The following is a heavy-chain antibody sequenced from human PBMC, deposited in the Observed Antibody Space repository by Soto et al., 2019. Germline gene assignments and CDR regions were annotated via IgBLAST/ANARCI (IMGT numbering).Heavy chain of an antibody. Sequence: PGGSLRLSCEASGFTLRSYGMNWVRQAPGKGLEWVSYISNSGSNIYYADSVKGRFTISRDRANNSLYLQMNSLRAEDTAVYYCARDFLLRDSGSDVASLWGQGTLVTVSS. CDR2: ISNSGSNI. CDR3: ARDFLLRDSGSDVASL. V-gene: IGHV3-48*01. CDR1: GFTLRSYG. D-gene: IGHD3-10*01. J-gene: IGHJ4*02.